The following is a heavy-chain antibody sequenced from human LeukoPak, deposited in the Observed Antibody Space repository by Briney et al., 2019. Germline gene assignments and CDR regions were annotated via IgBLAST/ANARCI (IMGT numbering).Heavy chain of an antibody. CDR3: ASGCQLGR. D-gene: IGHD6-13*01. J-gene: IGHJ4*02. V-gene: IGHV3-7*03. CDR1: GFSFSTYW. Sequence: PGGSLRLSCAASGFSFSTYWMSWVRQAPGKGLEWVANIKQDESEKYYVDSVKGAFTISRDNTKNSLSLQMNSLRVEDTAVYYCASGCQLGRWGPGTLVTVSS. CDR2: IKQDESEK.